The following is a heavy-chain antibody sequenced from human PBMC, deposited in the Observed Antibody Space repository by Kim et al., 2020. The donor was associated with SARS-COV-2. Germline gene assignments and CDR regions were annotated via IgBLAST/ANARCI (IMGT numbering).Heavy chain of an antibody. CDR3: ARASSYYDILTGTFAYYYGMDV. CDR1: GYTFTSYD. Sequence: ASVKVSCKASGYTFTSYDINWVRQATGQGLEWMGWMNPNSGNTGYAQKFQGRVTMTRNTSISTAYMELSSLRSEDTAVYYCARASSYYDILTGTFAYYYGMDVWGQGTTVTVSS. D-gene: IGHD3-9*01. J-gene: IGHJ6*02. V-gene: IGHV1-8*01. CDR2: MNPNSGNT.